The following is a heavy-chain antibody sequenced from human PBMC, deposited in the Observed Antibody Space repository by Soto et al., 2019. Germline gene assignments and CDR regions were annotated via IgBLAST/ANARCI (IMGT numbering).Heavy chain of an antibody. D-gene: IGHD3-16*02. CDR3: ARLVKHLGELSFAPFDY. J-gene: IGHJ4*02. V-gene: IGHV4-39*01. CDR2: VYYSGST. CDR1: GGSISSSSHY. Sequence: SETLSLTCTVSGGSISSSSHYWGWIRQPPGKGLAWIGSVYYSGSTYYNPSLKSRVTISVDTSNNQFSLKLSSVTAADTAVYYCARLVKHLGELSFAPFDYWGQGTLVTVSS.